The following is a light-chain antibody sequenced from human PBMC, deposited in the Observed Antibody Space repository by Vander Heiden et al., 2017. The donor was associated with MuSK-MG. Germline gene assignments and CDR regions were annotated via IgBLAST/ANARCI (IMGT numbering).Light chain of an antibody. CDR3: QQYGSSSYT. J-gene: IGKJ2*01. CDR2: GAS. CDR1: QSVSSSY. V-gene: IGKV3-20*01. Sequence: EIVLTQSPGTLSLSPGERATLSCRASQSVSSSYLAWYQQKPGQAPRLLIYGASSRATGIPDRFSGSGSGTDFTLTISRLEPEDFAVYYCQQYGSSSYTFGQGTKLXIK.